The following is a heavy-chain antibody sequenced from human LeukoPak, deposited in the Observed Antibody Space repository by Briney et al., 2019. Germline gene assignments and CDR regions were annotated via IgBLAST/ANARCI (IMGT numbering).Heavy chain of an antibody. V-gene: IGHV3-53*05. J-gene: IGHJ4*02. CDR1: GFTVSSNY. CDR3: AKVRPAMVPTDFDY. Sequence: GGSLRLSCAASGFTVSSNYMSWVRQAPGKGLEWVSVIYSGGSTYYADSVKGRFTISRDNSKNTLYLQMNSLRAEDTAVYYCAKVRPAMVPTDFDYWGQGTLVTVSS. D-gene: IGHD5-18*01. CDR2: IYSGGST.